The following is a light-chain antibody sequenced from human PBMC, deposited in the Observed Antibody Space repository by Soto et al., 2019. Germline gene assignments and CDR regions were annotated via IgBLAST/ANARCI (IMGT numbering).Light chain of an antibody. Sequence: EIVLTQSPGTLSLSPGERATLSCRASQSVSSSYLAWYQQKPGQAPRLLIYGASSRATGIPDRFSGSGSGTDFTLTISRLEPEDFAVYYWQQDGSSRAVGPGTKVDIK. V-gene: IGKV3-20*01. CDR1: QSVSSSY. CDR3: QQDGSSRA. J-gene: IGKJ3*01. CDR2: GAS.